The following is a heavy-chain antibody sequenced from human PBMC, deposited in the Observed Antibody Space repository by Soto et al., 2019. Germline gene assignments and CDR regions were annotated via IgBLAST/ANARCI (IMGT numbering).Heavy chain of an antibody. CDR2: IKQDGSEK. Sequence: EVQLVESGGGLVQPGGSLRLSCAASGFTFSSYWMSWVRQAPGKGLEWVANIKQDGSEKYYVDSVKGRFTISRDNAKNSLYLQMNSLRAEDTVVYYCARGGRIAAAGTGWVRRDGYKLDYWGQGTLVTVSS. CDR3: ARGGRIAAAGTGWVRRDGYKLDY. D-gene: IGHD6-13*01. V-gene: IGHV3-7*01. J-gene: IGHJ4*02. CDR1: GFTFSSYW.